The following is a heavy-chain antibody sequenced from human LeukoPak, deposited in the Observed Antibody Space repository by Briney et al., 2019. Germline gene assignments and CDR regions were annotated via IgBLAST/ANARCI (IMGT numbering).Heavy chain of an antibody. CDR1: GYTFTSYD. CDR2: MNPNSGNT. CDR3: ARRSYGSGDFVDYYYYYMDV. V-gene: IGHV1-8*03. Sequence: GASVTVSCKASGYTFTSYDINWVRQATGQGLEWMGWMNPNSGNTGYAQKFQGRVTITADESTSTAYMELSSLRSEDTAVYYCARRSYGSGDFVDYYYYYMDVWGKGTTVTISS. J-gene: IGHJ6*03. D-gene: IGHD3-10*01.